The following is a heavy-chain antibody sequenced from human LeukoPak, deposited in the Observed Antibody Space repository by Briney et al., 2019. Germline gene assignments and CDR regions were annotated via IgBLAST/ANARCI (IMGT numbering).Heavy chain of an antibody. V-gene: IGHV4-30-2*01. CDR1: GGSISSGGYS. Sequence: SQTLSLTCAVSGGSISSGGYSWSWIRQPPGKGLEWIGYIYHSGSTYYNPSLKSRVTISVDRSKNQFSLKLSSVTAADTAVYYCARSLGELSFFDYWGQGTLVTVSS. D-gene: IGHD3-16*02. CDR2: IYHSGST. CDR3: ARSLGELSFFDY. J-gene: IGHJ4*02.